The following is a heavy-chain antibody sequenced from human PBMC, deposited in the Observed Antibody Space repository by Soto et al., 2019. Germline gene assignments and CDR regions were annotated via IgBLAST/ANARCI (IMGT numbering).Heavy chain of an antibody. CDR1: GFTFDDYA. J-gene: IGHJ4*02. D-gene: IGHD3-10*01. V-gene: IGHV3-9*01. CDR3: AKGGYYYGSGSYLKSYFDY. Sequence: GGSLRLSCAASGFTFDDYAMHWVRQAPGKGLEWVSGISWNSGSIGYADSVKGRFTISRDNAKNSRYLQMNSLRAEDTALYYCAKGGYYYGSGSYLKSYFDYWGQGTLVTVSS. CDR2: ISWNSGSI.